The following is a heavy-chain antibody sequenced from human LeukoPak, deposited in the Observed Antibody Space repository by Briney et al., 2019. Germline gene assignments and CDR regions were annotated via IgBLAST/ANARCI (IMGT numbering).Heavy chain of an antibody. CDR2: IRHDGNAK. D-gene: IGHD2-15*01. J-gene: IGHJ4*02. CDR1: GFAFSDFW. V-gene: IGHV3-7*01. Sequence: GGSLRLSCAAPGFAFSDFWMSWVRQAPGKGLEWVADIRHDGNAKNYVPSVRGRFTISRDNAKNSLYLQMNSLTVEDTAAYYCATSHDSAGNDWGQGTLVTVSS. CDR3: ATSHDSAGND.